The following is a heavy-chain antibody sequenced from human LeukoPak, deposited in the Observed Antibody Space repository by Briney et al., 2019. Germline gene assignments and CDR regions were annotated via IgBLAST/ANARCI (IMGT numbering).Heavy chain of an antibody. CDR2: NYYSGSA. D-gene: IGHD4-17*01. CDR1: GGSISSYY. V-gene: IGHV4-59*01. Sequence: SETLSLTCTVPGGSISSYYWSWIRQSPGKGLEWIGYNYYSGSANYNPSLKSRVTISVDASKNQFSLKLSSVTAADTAVYYCARGDYGDSDYWGQGILVTVSS. J-gene: IGHJ4*02. CDR3: ARGDYGDSDY.